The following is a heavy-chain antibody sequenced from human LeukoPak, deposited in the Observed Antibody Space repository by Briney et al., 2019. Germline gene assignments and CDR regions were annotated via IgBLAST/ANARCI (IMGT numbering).Heavy chain of an antibody. CDR1: GYTFTSYA. D-gene: IGHD6-19*01. V-gene: IGHV7-4-1*02. J-gene: IGHJ3*02. CDR2: INTNTGNP. CDR3: AGSPYSSGWYGGDAFDI. Sequence: ASVKVSCKASGYTFTSYAMNWVRQAPGQGLEWMGWINTNTGNPTYAQGFTGRFVFSLDTSVSTAYLQISSLKAEDTAVYYCAGSPYSSGWYGGDAFDIWGQGTMVTVSS.